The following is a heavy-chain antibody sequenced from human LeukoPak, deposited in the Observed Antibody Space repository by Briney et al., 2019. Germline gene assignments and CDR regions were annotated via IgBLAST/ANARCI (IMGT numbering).Heavy chain of an antibody. V-gene: IGHV4-4*07. CDR1: GASISRYY. J-gene: IGHJ6*03. CDR3: ARALVMDV. Sequence: SETLSLTCTVSGASISRYYWNWIRQPAGKGLEWIGRVHISGSTNQNPSLKSRLTMSVDTSKNQFSLNLNSVTAADTAVYYCARALVMDVWGKGTTVTVSS. CDR2: VHISGST. D-gene: IGHD3-16*01.